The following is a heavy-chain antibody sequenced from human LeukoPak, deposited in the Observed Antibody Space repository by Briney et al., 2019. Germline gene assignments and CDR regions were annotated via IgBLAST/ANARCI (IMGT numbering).Heavy chain of an antibody. CDR1: GFTFSSYE. D-gene: IGHD3-10*01. V-gene: IGHV3-48*03. CDR3: ARGTFGVDY. J-gene: IGHJ4*02. Sequence: GGSLRLSCAASGFTFSSYEMNWVRQAPGKGLEWVSYISSSGSTIYYADSVKGRFTISRDNSKNRLYLQMNSLRAEDTAVYYCARGTFGVDYWGQGTLVTVSS. CDR2: ISSSGSTI.